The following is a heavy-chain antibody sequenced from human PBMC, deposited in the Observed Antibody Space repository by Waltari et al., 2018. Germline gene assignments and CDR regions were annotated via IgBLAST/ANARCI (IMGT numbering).Heavy chain of an antibody. J-gene: IGHJ4*02. CDR1: GDFLSDAH. Sequence: HVQLQESGPGLVKPSEPLSLTSTVPGDFLSDAHWTWIRQAPGKGLEWIAYLRNTGGTKCTPSLESRVTVSAVTSKKQFSLRLTSVTAADTAVYYCARLPTKYFDSLGWGFFDQWGQEILVTVSS. V-gene: IGHV4-59*08. CDR3: ARLPTKYFDSLGWGFFDQ. D-gene: IGHD3-22*01. CDR2: LRNTGGT.